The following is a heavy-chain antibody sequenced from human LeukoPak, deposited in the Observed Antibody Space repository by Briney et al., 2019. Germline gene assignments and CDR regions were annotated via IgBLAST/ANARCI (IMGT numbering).Heavy chain of an antibody. J-gene: IGHJ4*02. CDR2: ICNTGTT. D-gene: IGHD1-26*01. V-gene: IGHV4-59*01. CDR3: ARSDYTIRLDS. CDR1: GGSIGNYY. Sequence: SETLSLTCTVSGGSIGNYYWSWIRQPPGKGLEWIAFICNTGTTSYNPSLKSRVTISVGTSKNQLSLELTSVTAAVTAVYYCARSDYTIRLDSWGQGTLVTVSS.